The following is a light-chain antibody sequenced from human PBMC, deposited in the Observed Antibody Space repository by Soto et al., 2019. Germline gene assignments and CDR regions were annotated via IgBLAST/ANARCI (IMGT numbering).Light chain of an antibody. J-gene: IGKJ5*01. V-gene: IGKV3-20*01. CDR2: GAS. CDR1: QSVSNNY. Sequence: LTQSPGTLSLSPGERATLSCRASQSVSNNYLAWYQQKPGQAPRLLIYGASNRATGIPDRFSGSGSGTDFTLTISRLEPEDFAVYYCQQYGSSGTFGQGTRLEI. CDR3: QQYGSSGT.